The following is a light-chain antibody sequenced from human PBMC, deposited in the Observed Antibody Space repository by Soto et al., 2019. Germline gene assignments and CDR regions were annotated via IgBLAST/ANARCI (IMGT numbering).Light chain of an antibody. CDR1: QSISSW. J-gene: IGKJ1*01. CDR2: KAS. Sequence: DIQMTQSPSTLSESVGDRVTITCRASQSISSWLAWYQQKPGKAPKLLIYKASSLEGGVPSRFSGSGSGTEFTLTISSLQPDDFATYYCQHYNGYSRAFGQGTKVEIK. V-gene: IGKV1-5*03. CDR3: QHYNGYSRA.